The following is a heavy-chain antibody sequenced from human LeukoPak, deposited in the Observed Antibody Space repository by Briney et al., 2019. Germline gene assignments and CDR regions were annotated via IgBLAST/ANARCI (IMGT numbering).Heavy chain of an antibody. CDR2: MNSKSGDT. J-gene: IGHJ5*02. CDR3: ARGGLRAGTGGLDP. Sequence: ASVKVSCKASGYTFIDYDINWVRQATGQGLEWMGWMNSKSGDTGYAQKFQGRVAMTRKTSISTAYMELSSLRPEDTAVYYCARGGLRAGTGGLDPWGQGTLVIVSS. CDR1: GYTFIDYD. V-gene: IGHV1-8*01. D-gene: IGHD1-1*01.